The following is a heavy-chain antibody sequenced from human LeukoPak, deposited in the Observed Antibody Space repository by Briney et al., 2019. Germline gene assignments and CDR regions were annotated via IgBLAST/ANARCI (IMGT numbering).Heavy chain of an antibody. J-gene: IGHJ4*02. CDR2: INHSGST. CDR3: ARLRFAALRYSSSWGTIYYFDY. Sequence: SETLSLTCAVYGGSFSGYYWSWIRQPPGKGLEWIGEINHSGSTNYNPSLKSRVTISVDTSKNQFSLKLSFVTAADTAVYYCARLRFAALRYSSSWGTIYYFDYWGQGTLVTVSS. D-gene: IGHD6-13*01. CDR1: GGSFSGYY. V-gene: IGHV4-34*01.